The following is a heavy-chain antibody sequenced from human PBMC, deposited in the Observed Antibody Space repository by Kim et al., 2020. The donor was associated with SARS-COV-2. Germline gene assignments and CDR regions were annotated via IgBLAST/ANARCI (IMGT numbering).Heavy chain of an antibody. V-gene: IGHV3-7*03. CDR3: ARVVKLSGIQLWSPVYYYGMDV. CDR2: IKQNGGEK. CDR1: GFTFSSYW. Sequence: GGSLRISCAASGFTFSSYWMSWVRQAPGKGLEWVANIKQNGGEKYYVDSVKGRFTISRDNAKNSLFLQMNSLRAEDTAVYFCARVVKLSGIQLWSPVYYYGMDVWGQGTTVTVSS. J-gene: IGHJ6*02. D-gene: IGHD5-18*01.